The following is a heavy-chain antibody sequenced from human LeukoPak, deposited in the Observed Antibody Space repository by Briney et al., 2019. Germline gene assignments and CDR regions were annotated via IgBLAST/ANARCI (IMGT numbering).Heavy chain of an antibody. CDR2: IGTAGDT. D-gene: IGHD3-10*01. CDR1: GFTFSSYD. V-gene: IGHV3-13*04. J-gene: IGHJ4*02. CDR3: ARASYYYGSGSCYFDY. Sequence: GGSLRLSCAASGFTFSSYDMHWVRQATGKGLEWVSAIGTAGDTYYPGSVKGRFTISRENAKNSLYLQMNSLRAGDTAVYYCARASYYYGSGSCYFDYWGQGTLVTVSS.